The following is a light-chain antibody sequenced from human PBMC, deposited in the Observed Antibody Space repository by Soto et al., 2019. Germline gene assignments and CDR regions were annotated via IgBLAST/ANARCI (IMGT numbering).Light chain of an antibody. J-gene: IGKJ1*01. CDR3: QQSYSVPWT. V-gene: IGKV1-39*01. CDR1: QSISSY. CDR2: GTS. Sequence: DIQMTQSPSSLSASVGDRVTITCRASQSISSYLNWYQQKPGKAPKVLIYGTSNLQSGVPSRFSGSGSGTDFTLIISSLQPEDFATYYCQQSYSVPWTFGQGTRVEIK.